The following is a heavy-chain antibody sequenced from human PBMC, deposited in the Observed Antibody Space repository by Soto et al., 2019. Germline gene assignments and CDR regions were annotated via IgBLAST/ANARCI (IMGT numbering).Heavy chain of an antibody. V-gene: IGHV4-30-2*01. D-gene: IGHD3-10*02. CDR3: ARVFDTVGSFEY. CDR2: IYHSGST. Sequence: SETLSLTCAVSGGSISSGGYPWSWNRQPPGKGLEWIGYIYHSGSTYHNPSLKSRVTISVDRSKNQFSLKLSSVTAADTAVYYCARVFDTVGSFEYWGQGTLVTVSS. CDR1: GGSISSGGYP. J-gene: IGHJ4*02.